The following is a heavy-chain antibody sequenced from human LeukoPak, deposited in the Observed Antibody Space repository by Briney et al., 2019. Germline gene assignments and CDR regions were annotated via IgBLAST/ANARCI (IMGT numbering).Heavy chain of an antibody. CDR3: ARGDGYNFFDY. V-gene: IGHV3-64*04. J-gene: IGHJ4*02. CDR2: ISRDGGST. D-gene: IGHD5-24*01. CDR1: GFTFSSYA. Sequence: GGSLRLSCSASGFTFSSYAMHWVRQAPGKGLEYVSSISRDGGSTYYADSVKGRFTISRDNSKNTLYLQMKSLRAEDTAVYYCARGDGYNFFDYWGQGTLVTVSS.